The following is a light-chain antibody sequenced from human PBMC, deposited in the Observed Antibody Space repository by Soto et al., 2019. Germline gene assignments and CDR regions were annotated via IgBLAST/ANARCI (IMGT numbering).Light chain of an antibody. Sequence: EIVLTQSPATLSLSPGERATLSCRASQSVGTYLAWYQHNPGQAPRLLIYDASNRATGIPARFSGSGSGTDFTLTSSSPEPEDFAVYYCQQRYNWPNTFGQGNKLEIK. V-gene: IGKV3-11*01. J-gene: IGKJ2*01. CDR2: DAS. CDR3: QQRYNWPNT. CDR1: QSVGTY.